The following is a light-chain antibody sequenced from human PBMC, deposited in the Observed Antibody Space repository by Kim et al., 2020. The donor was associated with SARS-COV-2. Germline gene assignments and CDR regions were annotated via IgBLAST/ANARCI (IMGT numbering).Light chain of an antibody. V-gene: IGKV1-27*01. Sequence: AAVSDRVAISGGASEDMSNDLACFQLKPEKAPRLLIDAASALQPGVPSRFSGSGSGTDFTLTVTSVQPEDVATYSCQKCDSAPCTFVQGTKVDIK. CDR2: AAS. J-gene: IGKJ1*01. CDR3: QKCDSAPCT. CDR1: EDMSND.